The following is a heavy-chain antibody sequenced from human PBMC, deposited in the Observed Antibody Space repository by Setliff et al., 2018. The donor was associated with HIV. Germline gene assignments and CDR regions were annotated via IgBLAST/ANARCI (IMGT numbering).Heavy chain of an antibody. CDR2: IYTSGST. CDR1: GGSISSYY. CDR3: AGGYSSPYYYYYYMDV. Sequence: SETLSLTCTVSGGSISSYYWSWIRQPAGKGLEWIGRIYTSGSTNYNPSLKSRVTMSVDTSKNQFSLKLSSVTAADTAVYYCAGGYSSPYYYYYYMDVCGKGTTVTVSS. V-gene: IGHV4-4*07. D-gene: IGHD5-18*01. J-gene: IGHJ6*03.